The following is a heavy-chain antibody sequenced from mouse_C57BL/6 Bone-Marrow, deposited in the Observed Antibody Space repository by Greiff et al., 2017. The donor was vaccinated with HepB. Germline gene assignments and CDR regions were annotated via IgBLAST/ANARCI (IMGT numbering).Heavy chain of an antibody. CDR3: SYSNYVAY. D-gene: IGHD2-5*01. Sequence: VHVKQSGAELVRPGASVKLSCTASGFNIKDDYMHWVKQRPEQGLEWIGWIDPENGDTEYASKFQGKATITADTSSNTAYLQLSSLTSEDTAVYYCSYSNYVAYWGQGTLVTVSA. CDR2: IDPENGDT. V-gene: IGHV14-4*01. CDR1: GFNIKDDY. J-gene: IGHJ3*01.